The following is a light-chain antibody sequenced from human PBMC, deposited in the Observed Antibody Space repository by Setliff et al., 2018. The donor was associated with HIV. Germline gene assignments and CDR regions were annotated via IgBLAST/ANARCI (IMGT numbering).Light chain of an antibody. CDR3: QVWDSSSDHPYV. J-gene: IGLJ1*01. V-gene: IGLV3-21*04. Sequence: SYELTQPPSVSVAPGKTARITCGGNNIGSKSVHWYQQKPGQAPVLVIYYDSDRPSGIPERFSGSNSGNTATLTISRVEAGDVADYYCQVWDSSSDHPYVFGTGTKVT. CDR1: NIGSKS. CDR2: YDS.